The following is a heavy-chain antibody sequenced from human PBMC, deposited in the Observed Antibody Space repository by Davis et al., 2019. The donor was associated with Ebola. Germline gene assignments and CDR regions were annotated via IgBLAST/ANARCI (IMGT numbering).Heavy chain of an antibody. J-gene: IGHJ5*02. CDR3: ARGITMVRSENWFDP. CDR1: GYTFTSYG. V-gene: IGHV1-18*01. Sequence: AASVKVSCKASGYTFTSYGISWVRQAPGQGLEWMGWISAYNGNTNYAQKLQGRVTMTTDTSTSTAYMELRSLRSDDTAVYYCARGITMVRSENWFDPWGQGTLVTVSS. CDR2: ISAYNGNT. D-gene: IGHD3-10*01.